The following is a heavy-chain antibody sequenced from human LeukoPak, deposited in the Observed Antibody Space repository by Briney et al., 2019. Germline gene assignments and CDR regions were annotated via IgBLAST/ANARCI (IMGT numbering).Heavy chain of an antibody. V-gene: IGHV1-18*01. D-gene: IGHD3-3*01. Sequence: GASVKVSCKASGYTFTSYGISWVRQAPGQGLEWMGWISAYNGNTNYAQKLQGRVTMTTDTSTSTAYMELRSLRSDDTAVYYCARRKGKRRYDFWSGYYEDWFDPWGQGTLVTVSS. J-gene: IGHJ5*02. CDR3: ARRKGKRRYDFWSGYYEDWFDP. CDR2: ISAYNGNT. CDR1: GYTFTSYG.